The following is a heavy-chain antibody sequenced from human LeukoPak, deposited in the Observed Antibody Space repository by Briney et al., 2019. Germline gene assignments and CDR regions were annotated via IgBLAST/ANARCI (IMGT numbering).Heavy chain of an antibody. CDR3: ARRPSFGWFDP. V-gene: IGHV4-39*01. D-gene: IGHD3-16*01. CDR1: GGSISSYY. CDR2: IYYSGST. J-gene: IGHJ5*02. Sequence: SETLSLTCTVSGGSISSYYWGWIRQPPGKGLEWIGSIYYSGSTYYNPSLKSRVTISVDTSKNQFSLKLSSVTAADTAVYYCARRPSFGWFDPWGQGTLVTVSS.